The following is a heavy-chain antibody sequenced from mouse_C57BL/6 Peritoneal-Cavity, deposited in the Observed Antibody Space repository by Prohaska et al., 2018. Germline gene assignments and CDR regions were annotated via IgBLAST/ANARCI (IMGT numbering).Heavy chain of an antibody. CDR3: ARGCYYYGSSYALAY. CDR2: FFPGSGRT. J-gene: IGHJ3*01. CDR1: GYTFTDYY. Sequence: QVQLQQSGPELVKPGASVKISCKASGYTFTDYYINWVKKRTEQGLVCIGWFFPGSGRTYYNEKCKGNATLTVDKSSSTAYMLLSSLTSEDSAVYFCARGCYYYGSSYALAYWGQGTLVTVSA. V-gene: IGHV1-75*01. D-gene: IGHD1-1*01.